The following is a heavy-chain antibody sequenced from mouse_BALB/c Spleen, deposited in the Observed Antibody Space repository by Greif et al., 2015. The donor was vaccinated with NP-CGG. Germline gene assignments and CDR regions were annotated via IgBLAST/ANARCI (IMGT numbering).Heavy chain of an antibody. CDR2: IRNKANGYTT. CDR1: GFTFTDYY. CDR3: AREEGAYYGNYAY. D-gene: IGHD2-10*01. Sequence: EVQGVESGGGLVQPGGSLRLSCATSGFTFTDYYMSWVRQPPGKALEWLGFIRNKANGYTTEYSASVKGRFTISRDNSQSILYLPMNTPRAEDSATYYCAREEGAYYGNYAYWGQGTSVTVSS. J-gene: IGHJ4*01. V-gene: IGHV7-3*02.